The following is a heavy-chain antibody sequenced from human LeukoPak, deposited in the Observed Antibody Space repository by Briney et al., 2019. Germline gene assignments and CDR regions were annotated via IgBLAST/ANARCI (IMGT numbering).Heavy chain of an antibody. D-gene: IGHD1-1*01. V-gene: IGHV4-30-4*03. CDR1: GGSISSGDYY. CDR3: TTISLLRGYYYYGMDV. Sequence: SQTLSLTCTVSGGSISSGDYYWSWIRQPPGKGLEWIGYIYYSGSTYYNPSLKSRVTISVDKSKNQFSLKLSSATAADTAVYYCTTISLLRGYYYYGMDVWGQGTTVTVSS. J-gene: IGHJ6*02. CDR2: IYYSGST.